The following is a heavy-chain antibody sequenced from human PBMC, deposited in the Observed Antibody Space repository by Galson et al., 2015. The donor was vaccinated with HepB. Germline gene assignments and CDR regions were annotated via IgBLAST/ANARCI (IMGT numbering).Heavy chain of an antibody. CDR3: AVLSPDY. J-gene: IGHJ4*02. Sequence: SLRLSCAASGFTFSYYNMNWVRQAPGKGLEWVSYISDSSSTIYYADSVKGRFTISRDNAKKSLYLQMNSLRDEDTAVYYCAVLSPDYWGQGTLVTVSS. D-gene: IGHD3-16*01. CDR2: ISDSSSTI. CDR1: GFTFSYYN. V-gene: IGHV3-48*02.